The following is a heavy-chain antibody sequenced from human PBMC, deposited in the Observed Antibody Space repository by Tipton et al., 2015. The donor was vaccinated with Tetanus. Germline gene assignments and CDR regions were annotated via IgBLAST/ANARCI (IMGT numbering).Heavy chain of an antibody. Sequence: QLVQSGAELKKPGASVKVSCTASGYTFTGYYMYWVRQAPGQGLEWVGWIDPNSGDTIYAQNFQGRVTVTRDTSISTVYMELSRLRSDDTAVYYCARDRGDYIYYGMDVWGPGTTVTVPS. CDR3: ARDRGDYIYYGMDV. D-gene: IGHD3-22*01. CDR2: IDPNSGDT. CDR1: GYTFTGYY. J-gene: IGHJ6*02. V-gene: IGHV1-2*02.